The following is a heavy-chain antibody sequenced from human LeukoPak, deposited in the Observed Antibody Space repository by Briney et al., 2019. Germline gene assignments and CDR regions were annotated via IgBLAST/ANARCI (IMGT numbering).Heavy chain of an antibody. J-gene: IGHJ5*02. CDR2: IYYSGST. CDR1: GGSISSSSYY. Sequence: SETLSLTCTVSGGSISSSSYYWGWIRQPPGKGLEWIGSIYYSGSTYYNPSLKSRVTISVDTSKNQFSLKLSSVTAADTAVYYCARELGSPWPHSSSWYKKRNWFDPWGQGTLVTVSS. V-gene: IGHV4-39*07. D-gene: IGHD6-13*01. CDR3: ARELGSPWPHSSSWYKKRNWFDP.